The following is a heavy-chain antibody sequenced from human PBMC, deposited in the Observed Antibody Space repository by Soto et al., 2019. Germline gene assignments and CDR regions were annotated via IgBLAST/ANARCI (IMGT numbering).Heavy chain of an antibody. CDR2: XXXNSGSI. V-gene: IGHV3-9*01. Sequence: EVQLVESGGGLVQPGRSLRLSCAASGFTFDDYAMHWVXQAPGKGLGXXXXXXXNSGSIGYADSVKGRFTISRDNAKNSLYLQMNSLRAEDTALYYCAKDSMVRGLDVWGKGTTVTVSS. CDR3: AKDSMVRGLDV. CDR1: GFTFDDYA. J-gene: IGHJ6*04. D-gene: IGHD2-8*01.